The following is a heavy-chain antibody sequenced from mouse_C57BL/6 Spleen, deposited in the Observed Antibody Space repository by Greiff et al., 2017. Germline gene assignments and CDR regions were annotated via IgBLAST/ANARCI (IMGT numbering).Heavy chain of an antibody. CDR1: GYTFTSYW. CDR2: IGPKSGGT. V-gene: IGHV1-72*01. J-gene: IGHJ2*01. D-gene: IGHD1-1*01. CDR3: ARGDTTVVAEDFDY. Sequence: QVQLQQPGAELVKPGASVKLSCKASGYTFTSYWMHWVKQRPGRGLEWIGRIGPKSGGTKYNEKFKSKATLTVDKPSSTAYMQLSSLTSEDSAVYDWARGDTTVVAEDFDYWGQGTTLTVSS.